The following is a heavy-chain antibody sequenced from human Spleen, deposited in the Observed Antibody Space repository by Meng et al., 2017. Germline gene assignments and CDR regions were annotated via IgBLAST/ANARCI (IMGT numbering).Heavy chain of an antibody. D-gene: IGHD6-19*01. CDR3: ARDPTAPQQWPPPYGMDV. Sequence: GESLKISCAASGFTFSSYGMHWVRQAPGKGLEWVAVIWYDGSNKYYADSVKGRFTISRDNSKNTLYLQMNSLRAEDTAVYYCARDPTAPQQWPPPYGMDVWGQGNTVT. CDR2: IWYDGSNK. V-gene: IGHV3-33*01. J-gene: IGHJ6*01. CDR1: GFTFSSYG.